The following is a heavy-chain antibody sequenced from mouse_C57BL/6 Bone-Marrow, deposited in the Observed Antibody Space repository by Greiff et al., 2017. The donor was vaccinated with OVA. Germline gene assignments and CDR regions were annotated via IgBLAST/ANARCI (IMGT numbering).Heavy chain of an antibody. Sequence: EVKLVESGGDLVKPGGSLKLSCAASGFTFSSYGMSWVRQTPDKRLEWVATISSGGSYTYYPDSVKGRFTISRDNAKNTLYLQMSSLKSEDTAMYYCARQITYGSSYGGYAMDYWGQGTSVTVSS. V-gene: IGHV5-6*01. CDR2: ISSGGSYT. CDR1: GFTFSSYG. CDR3: ARQITYGSSYGGYAMDY. D-gene: IGHD1-1*01. J-gene: IGHJ4*01.